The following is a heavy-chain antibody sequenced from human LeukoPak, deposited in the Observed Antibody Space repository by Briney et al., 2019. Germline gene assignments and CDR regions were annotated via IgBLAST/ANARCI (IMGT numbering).Heavy chain of an antibody. CDR2: TYYRSKWYN. D-gene: IGHD3-3*01. V-gene: IGHV6-1*01. CDR1: GDSVSSNSAA. Sequence: SQTLSLTCAISGDSVSSNSAAWNWIRQSPSRGLEWLGRTYYRSKWYNDYAVSVKSRITINPDTSKSQFSLQLNSVTPEDTAVYYCASGPILEWLPAPDWYYYGMDVWGQGTTVTVSS. CDR3: ASGPILEWLPAPDWYYYGMDV. J-gene: IGHJ6*02.